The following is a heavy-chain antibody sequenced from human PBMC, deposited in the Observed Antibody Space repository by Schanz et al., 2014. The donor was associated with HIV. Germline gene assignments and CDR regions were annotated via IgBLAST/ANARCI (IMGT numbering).Heavy chain of an antibody. J-gene: IGHJ6*02. CDR1: GFSFSSYA. V-gene: IGHV3-48*04. D-gene: IGHD6-13*01. Sequence: VQLVESGGGLVQPGGSLRLSCAASGFSFSSYAMSWVRQAPGKGLEWVSSIDSDGESKFYTDSVEGRFTVSRDNAKNSLFLQMNSLRAEDTAVYYCVRDNHDSTWYEGYYYGMDVWGQGTTVTVSS. CDR3: VRDNHDSTWYEGYYYGMDV. CDR2: IDSDGESK.